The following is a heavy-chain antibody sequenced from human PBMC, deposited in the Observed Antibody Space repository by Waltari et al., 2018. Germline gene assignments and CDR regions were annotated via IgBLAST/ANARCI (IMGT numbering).Heavy chain of an antibody. D-gene: IGHD3-16*01. CDR3: TREGAALDYFDF. CDR2: IKQDGREK. J-gene: IGHJ4*02. V-gene: IGHV3-7*01. CDR1: GFTFCRYW. Sequence: EVHLVESGGALVQPGGSLRLSCAASGFTFCRYWMRWVRQAPGKGLEWVANIKQDGREKNYVDPVKGRFTISRDNAKDSLDLQMSSLRVDDTAVYYCTREGAALDYFDFWGQGTLVTVSS.